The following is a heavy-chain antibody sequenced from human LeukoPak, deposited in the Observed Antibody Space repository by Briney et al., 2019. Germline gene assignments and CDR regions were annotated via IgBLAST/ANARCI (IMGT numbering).Heavy chain of an antibody. CDR2: ISGYNGNT. J-gene: IGHJ6*03. Sequence: ASVKVSCKASGYTFTNYGISWVRQAPGQGLEWMGWISGYNGNTNYAQKFQGRVTMTRDTSITTAYMELSSLRSDDTSVYYCARSPWSGYYGGILYMDVWGKGTTVTVSS. CDR3: ARSPWSGYYGGILYMDV. D-gene: IGHD3-3*01. V-gene: IGHV1-18*01. CDR1: GYTFTNYG.